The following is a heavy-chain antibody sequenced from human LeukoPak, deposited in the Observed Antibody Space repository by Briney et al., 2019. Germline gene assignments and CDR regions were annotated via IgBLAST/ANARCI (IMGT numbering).Heavy chain of an antibody. D-gene: IGHD4-23*01. V-gene: IGHV4-34*01. J-gene: IGHJ4*02. CDR3: ATLQYAGNSGGY. CDR1: GGSFSNYY. Sequence: SSETLSLTCAVYGGSFSNYYWSWIRQPPGKGLEWIGEINHSGSTNYNPSLKSRVTISVDTSKNQFSLKVTSVTAADTAAYYCATLQYAGNSGGYWGQGTLVTVSS. CDR2: INHSGST.